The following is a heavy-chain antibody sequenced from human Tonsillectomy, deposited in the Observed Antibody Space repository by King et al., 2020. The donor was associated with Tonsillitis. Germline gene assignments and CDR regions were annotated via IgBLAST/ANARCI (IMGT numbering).Heavy chain of an antibody. CDR2: INHSGST. Sequence: VQLQQWGAGLLKPSETLSLTCAVYGGSFSGYYWSWIRQPPGKGLEWIGEINHSGSTNYNPSLKSRVTISVDTSKNQFSLKLSSVTAADTAVYYCARTGAGATPKMGLEQAAKGGGLDPWGREPLVTVS. CDR1: GGSFSGYY. J-gene: IGHJ5*02. D-gene: IGHD1-26*01. CDR3: ARTGAGATPKMGLEQAAKGGGLDP. V-gene: IGHV4-34*01.